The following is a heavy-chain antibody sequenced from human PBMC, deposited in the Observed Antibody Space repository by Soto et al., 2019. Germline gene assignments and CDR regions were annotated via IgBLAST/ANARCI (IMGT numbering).Heavy chain of an antibody. CDR2: ISGYNGDT. J-gene: IGHJ6*02. CDR1: GYPFTRYS. Sequence: ASVKVSCKASGYPFTRYSIRWVRQAPGQGLEWMGWISGYNGDTEYSKNFQGRLTMTVDTSTTTASMELRSLRSDDTAVYYCARASLTIFGAPYGMDVWGQGTSVTVSS. D-gene: IGHD3-3*01. CDR3: ARASLTIFGAPYGMDV. V-gene: IGHV1-18*04.